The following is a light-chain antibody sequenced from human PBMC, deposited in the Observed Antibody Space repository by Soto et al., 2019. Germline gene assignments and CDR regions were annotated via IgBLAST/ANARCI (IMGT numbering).Light chain of an antibody. Sequence: ESVLTQSPGTLSLSPGERATLSCRASQSVSSNLAWYQQKPGQAPRLLIYGASTRATGIPARFSGSGSGTDFTLTISSLEPEDFAVYYGQQRSSWPIITFGQGTRLEIK. CDR2: GAS. CDR3: QQRSSWPIIT. V-gene: IGKV3-11*01. J-gene: IGKJ5*01. CDR1: QSVSSN.